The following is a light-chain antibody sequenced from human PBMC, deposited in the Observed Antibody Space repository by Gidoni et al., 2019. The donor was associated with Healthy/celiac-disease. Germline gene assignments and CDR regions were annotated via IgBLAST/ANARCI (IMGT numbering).Light chain of an antibody. CDR1: SANIGSNA. CDR3: AAWDDSLNAPYV. V-gene: IGLV1-44*01. CDR2: RNN. Sequence: QSVLTKPPSASGTPGQRVTISFSGSSANIGSNAVNWYQQLPGTAPKLPIDRNNQRPSGVPDRFSGSKSGTSAPLAFSWLQSEDEADYYCAAWDDSLNAPYVFGTGTKVTVL. J-gene: IGLJ1*01.